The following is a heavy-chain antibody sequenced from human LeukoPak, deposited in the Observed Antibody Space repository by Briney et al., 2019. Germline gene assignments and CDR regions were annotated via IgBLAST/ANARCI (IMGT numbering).Heavy chain of an antibody. CDR1: GLTFEDYA. Sequence: GGSLRLSCAASGLTFEDYAMHWVRQAPGKGLEWVSGITWNSGSIGYADSVNGRFTISRDNAKNSLYLQMNSLRAEDTALYYCAKGSTRYCSGGSCYPDYWGQGTLVTVSS. CDR3: AKGSTRYCSGGSCYPDY. J-gene: IGHJ4*02. CDR2: ITWNSGSI. V-gene: IGHV3-9*01. D-gene: IGHD2-15*01.